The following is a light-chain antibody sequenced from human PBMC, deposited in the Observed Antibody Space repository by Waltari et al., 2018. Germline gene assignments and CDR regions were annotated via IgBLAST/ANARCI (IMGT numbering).Light chain of an antibody. CDR2: DDS. CDR1: SSDVGSYHL. J-gene: IGLJ2*01. V-gene: IGLV2-23*01. CDR3: CSYAGSSTVL. Sequence: QSALTQPASVSGSPGQSITISCTGTSSDVGSYHLISWYQQRPGQAPKLMIYDDSKRPSGISNRFSGSKSGNTASLTISGLQAEDEADYYCCSYAGSSTVLFGGGTKVTVL.